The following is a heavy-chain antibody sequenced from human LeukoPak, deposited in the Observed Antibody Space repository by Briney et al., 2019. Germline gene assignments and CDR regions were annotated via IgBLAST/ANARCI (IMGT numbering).Heavy chain of an antibody. CDR1: GGSISSGDYY. J-gene: IGHJ4*02. D-gene: IGHD4-17*01. CDR3: ARCLYGDYEVDFDY. V-gene: IGHV4-30-4*01. CDR2: IYYSGST. Sequence: SETLSLTCTVSGGSISSGDYYWSWIRQPPGKGLEWIGYIYYSGSTYYNPSHKSRVTISVDTSKNQFSLKLSSVTAADTAVYYCARCLYGDYEVDFDYWGQGTLVTVSS.